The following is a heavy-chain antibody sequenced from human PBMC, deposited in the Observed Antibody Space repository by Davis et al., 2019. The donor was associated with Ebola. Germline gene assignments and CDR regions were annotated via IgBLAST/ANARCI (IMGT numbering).Heavy chain of an antibody. CDR1: GFTFSGSA. CDR3: SIAAAGTNDY. V-gene: IGHV3-73*01. CDR2: IRSKANSYAT. Sequence: GGSLRLSCAAPGFTFSGSAMHWVRQASGKGLEWVGRIRSKANSYATAYAASVKGRFTISRDDSKNTAYLQMNSLKTEDTAVYYCSIAAAGTNDYWGQGTLVTVSS. J-gene: IGHJ4*02. D-gene: IGHD6-13*01.